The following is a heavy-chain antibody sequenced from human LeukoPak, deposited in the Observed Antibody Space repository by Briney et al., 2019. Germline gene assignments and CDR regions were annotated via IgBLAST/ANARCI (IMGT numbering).Heavy chain of an antibody. CDR3: ARFNSTYYYYDY. J-gene: IGHJ4*02. Sequence: SETLSLTCTVPGGSISSYYWSWIRQPPGKGLEWIGYIDYGGSTNYNPSLKSRATVSVDTSRNQFSLKLSSVTALDTAVYYCARFNSTYYYYDYWGQGTLVTVSS. D-gene: IGHD2/OR15-2a*01. V-gene: IGHV4-59*12. CDR2: IDYGGST. CDR1: GGSISSYY.